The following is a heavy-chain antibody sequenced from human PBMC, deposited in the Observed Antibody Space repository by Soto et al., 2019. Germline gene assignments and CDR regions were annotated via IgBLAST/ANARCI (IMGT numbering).Heavy chain of an antibody. CDR2: ISFDVSNQ. D-gene: IGHD3-10*01. Sequence: QVQLVESGGGVVQPGRSLRLSCAASGFTFSSYGMHWVRQAPGKGLEWVAVISFDVSNQYYADSVRGRFTISRDNSKNTLYLQMNSLRAEDTAMYYCAKGDPGGYFDYWGQGTLVTVSS. J-gene: IGHJ4*02. CDR3: AKGDPGGYFDY. CDR1: GFTFSSYG. V-gene: IGHV3-30*18.